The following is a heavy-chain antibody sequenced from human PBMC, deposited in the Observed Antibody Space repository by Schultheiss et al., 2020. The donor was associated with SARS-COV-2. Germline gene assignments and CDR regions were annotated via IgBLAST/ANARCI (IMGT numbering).Heavy chain of an antibody. J-gene: IGHJ1*01. CDR1: GFTFSDYY. CDR3: AKSEPGYYDSSGYYSGEYFQH. D-gene: IGHD3-22*01. CDR2: VSWNGSRT. V-gene: IGHV3-19*01. Sequence: GESLKISCAASGFTFSDYYMSWVRQAPGKGLEWVSGVSWNGSRTHYADSVKGRFTISRDNSKNTLYLQMNSLRGEDTAVYYCAKSEPGYYDSSGYYSGEYFQHWGQGTLVTVSS.